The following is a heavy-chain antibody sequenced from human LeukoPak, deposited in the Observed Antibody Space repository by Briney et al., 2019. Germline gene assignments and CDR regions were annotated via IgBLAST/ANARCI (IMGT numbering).Heavy chain of an antibody. V-gene: IGHV3-23*01. D-gene: IGHD6-13*01. CDR3: AKVIAAAGLEDAFDI. CDR2: ISGSGGST. J-gene: IGHJ3*02. CDR1: GFTFSSYA. Sequence: PGGSLRLSCAASGFTFSSYAMSWVRQAPGKGLEWVSAISGSGGSTCYADSVKGRFTISRDNSKNTLYLQMNSLRAEDTAVYYCAKVIAAAGLEDAFDIWGQGTMVTVSS.